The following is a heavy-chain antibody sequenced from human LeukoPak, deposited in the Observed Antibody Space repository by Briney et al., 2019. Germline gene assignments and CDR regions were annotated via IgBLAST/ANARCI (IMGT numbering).Heavy chain of an antibody. D-gene: IGHD2-15*01. Sequence: SVKVSCKASGGTFSSYAISWVRQAPGQGLEWMGGIIPIFGTANYAQKFQGRVTITADESTSTAYMELSRLRSEDTAVYYCARVRGGSDDAFDIWGQGTMVTVSS. J-gene: IGHJ3*02. V-gene: IGHV1-69*13. CDR2: IIPIFGTA. CDR1: GGTFSSYA. CDR3: ARVRGGSDDAFDI.